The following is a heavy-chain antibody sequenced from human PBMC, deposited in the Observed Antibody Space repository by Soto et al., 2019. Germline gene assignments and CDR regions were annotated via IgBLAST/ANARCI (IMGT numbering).Heavy chain of an antibody. V-gene: IGHV5-51*01. CDR3: RTWRFSSWFDY. D-gene: IGHD2-2*01. CDR1: GFTFSSYS. Sequence: HAEPLKISCKASGFTFSSYSLGLVRHIPRKGLQLMGNIFSSDSTAKYSPSLVGQVTISVDRSINTAYLLWSSRNASDTVTYYSRTWRFSSWFDYWGPVTQVTVSS. CDR2: IFSSDSTA. J-gene: IGHJ4*02.